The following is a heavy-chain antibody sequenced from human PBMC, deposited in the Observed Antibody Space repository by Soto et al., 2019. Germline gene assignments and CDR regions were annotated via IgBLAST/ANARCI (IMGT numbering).Heavy chain of an antibody. CDR3: ARPFYDILTGTLYGMDV. Sequence: PGGSLRLSCAASGFTFSSYGMHWVRQAPGKGLEWVAVIWYDGSNKYYADSVKGRFTISRDNSKNTLYLQMNSLRAEDTAVYYCARPFYDILTGTLYGMDVWRQGTTVTVSS. CDR2: IWYDGSNK. V-gene: IGHV3-33*01. D-gene: IGHD3-9*01. J-gene: IGHJ6*02. CDR1: GFTFSSYG.